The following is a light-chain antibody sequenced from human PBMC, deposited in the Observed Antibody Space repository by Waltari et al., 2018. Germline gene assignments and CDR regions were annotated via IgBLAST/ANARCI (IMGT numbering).Light chain of an antibody. Sequence: EIVLTQSPASLSLSPGDRPTLSCRASKRVGRTLAWYQQRPGQAPRLLIYDASSRATGIPDRFSGSGSGTDFSLTISRLEPEDFAVYYCQKYGTRPATFGQGTKVEVK. CDR3: QKYGTRPAT. J-gene: IGKJ1*01. V-gene: IGKV3-20*01. CDR1: KRVGRT. CDR2: DAS.